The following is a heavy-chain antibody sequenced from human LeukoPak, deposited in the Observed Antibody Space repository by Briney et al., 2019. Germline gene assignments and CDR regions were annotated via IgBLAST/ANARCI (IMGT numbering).Heavy chain of an antibody. CDR3: ASLYCGGDCYLVGWFDP. Sequence: GGPLRLSCAASGFTFSSYAMHWVRQAPGKGLEWVAVISYDGSNKYYADSVKGRFTISRDNSKNTLYLQMNSLRAEDTAVYYCASLYCGGDCYLVGWFDPWGQGTLVTVSS. D-gene: IGHD2-21*02. CDR2: ISYDGSNK. J-gene: IGHJ5*02. V-gene: IGHV3-30-3*01. CDR1: GFTFSSYA.